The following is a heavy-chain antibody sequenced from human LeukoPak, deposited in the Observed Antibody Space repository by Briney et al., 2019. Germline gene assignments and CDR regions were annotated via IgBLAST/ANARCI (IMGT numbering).Heavy chain of an antibody. CDR2: NCYSGST. J-gene: IGHJ6*02. V-gene: IGHV4-31*03. CDR3: ARVSPIAVAGSSYYYAMDV. Sequence: SQTLSLTCTVSGGSMSSGGYYWSWIRQHPGKGLEWIGYNCYSGSTNFNPSLQSRVTMSVATSKNQFSLKLSSVTAADTAVYYCARVSPIAVAGSSYYYAMDVWGQRTTVTVSS. D-gene: IGHD6-19*01. CDR1: GGSMSSGGYY.